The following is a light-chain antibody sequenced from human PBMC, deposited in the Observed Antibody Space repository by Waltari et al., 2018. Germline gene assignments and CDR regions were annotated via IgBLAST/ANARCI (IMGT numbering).Light chain of an antibody. J-gene: IGLJ2*01. CDR2: EVF. Sequence: QSALTQPPSASGSPGLSVPISCTRTRSDAGGYSYCSWYQQHPGNAPKLIIFEVFQRPSGVPDRFSGSKSGNTASLTVSGLQAEDEADYYCSSYAGSNNVVFGGGTKLTVL. CDR1: RSDAGGYSY. CDR3: SSYAGSNNVV. V-gene: IGLV2-8*01.